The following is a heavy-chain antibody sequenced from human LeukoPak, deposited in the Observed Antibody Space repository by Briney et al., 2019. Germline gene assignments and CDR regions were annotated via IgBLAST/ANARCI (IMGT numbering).Heavy chain of an antibody. J-gene: IGHJ1*01. CDR3: AKEVYGDSTGGRFQN. V-gene: IGHV3-21*01. CDR1: GFTFSSYS. CDR2: ISTSSSYI. D-gene: IGHD4-17*01. Sequence: GGSLRLSCAASGFTFSSYSMNWVRQAPGKGLEWVSFISTSSSYIYYADSLKGRFTISRDNAKKSLYLQINSLRAEDTAVYYCAKEVYGDSTGGRFQNWGQGTLVTVSS.